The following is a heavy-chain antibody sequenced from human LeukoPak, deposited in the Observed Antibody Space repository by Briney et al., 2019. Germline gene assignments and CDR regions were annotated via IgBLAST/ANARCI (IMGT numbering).Heavy chain of an antibody. CDR3: ARGPNYGDLVDYRDS. Sequence: QPGGSLRLSCAASGFTFSSHWMTWVRQAPGKGVGGVASIKQGGSEKWYADSVKGRFTVSRDNAKNSLYLQVNSLSADDTAVYYCARGPNYGDLVDYRDSWGQGTKVSVSS. CDR2: IKQGGSEK. V-gene: IGHV3-7*01. D-gene: IGHD4-17*01. J-gene: IGHJ4*02. CDR1: GFTFSSHW.